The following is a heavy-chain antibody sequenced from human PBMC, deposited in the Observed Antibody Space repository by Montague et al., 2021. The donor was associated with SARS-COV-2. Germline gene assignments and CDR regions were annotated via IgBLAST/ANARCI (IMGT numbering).Heavy chain of an antibody. CDR2: IYPGDSDT. V-gene: IGHV5-51*01. D-gene: IGHD3/OR15-3a*01. J-gene: IGHJ6*02. Sequence: QSGAEVKKPGESLKISCKGSGYSFSNYWIDWVRQMPGKGLEWVGLIYPGDSDTRYSPSFQGQVTISADTSISTAYLQWSSLKASDTAMYYCARHREGVDFYYFYGMDVWGQGTTVTVSS. CDR1: GYSFSNYW. CDR3: ARHREGVDFYYFYGMDV.